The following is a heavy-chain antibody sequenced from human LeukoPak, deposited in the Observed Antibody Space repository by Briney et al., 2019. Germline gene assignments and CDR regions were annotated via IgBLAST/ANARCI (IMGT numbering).Heavy chain of an antibody. CDR2: MNPNSGNT. J-gene: IGHJ3*02. CDR1: GYTFTGYY. D-gene: IGHD4-17*01. CDR3: ASPTNDYGDYDGAFDI. Sequence: GASVKVSCKASGYTFTGYYMHWVRQAPGQGLEWMGWMNPNSGNTGYAQKFQGRVTMTRNTSISTAYMELSSLRSEDTAVYYCASPTNDYGDYDGAFDIWGQGTMVTVSS. V-gene: IGHV1-8*02.